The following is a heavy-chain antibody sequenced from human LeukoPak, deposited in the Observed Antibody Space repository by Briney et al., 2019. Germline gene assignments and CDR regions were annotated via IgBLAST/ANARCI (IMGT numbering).Heavy chain of an antibody. V-gene: IGHV3-7*05. J-gene: IGHJ4*02. Sequence: GGSLRLSCAASGFTFSNYWMTWARQAPGKGLEWVANIRRDGSETHYVESVKGRFTISRDNARNSLFPQMNSLRAEDTAVYYCAKSLGGYGNFDYWGQGTLVTVSS. CDR1: GFTFSNYW. D-gene: IGHD5-18*01. CDR3: AKSLGGYGNFDY. CDR2: IRRDGSET.